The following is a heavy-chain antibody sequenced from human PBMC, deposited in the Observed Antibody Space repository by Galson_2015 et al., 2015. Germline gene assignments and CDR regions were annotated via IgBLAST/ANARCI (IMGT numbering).Heavy chain of an antibody. CDR2: ISSSGSTI. CDR3: ASDDDCSGGSCHP. D-gene: IGHD2-15*01. Sequence: SLRLSCAASGFTFSDYYMSWIRQAPGKGLEWVSYISSSGSTIYYADSVKGRFTISRDNAKNSLYLQMNSLRAEDTAVYYCASDDDCSGGSCHPWGQGTLVTVSS. CDR1: GFTFSDYY. V-gene: IGHV3-11*01. J-gene: IGHJ5*02.